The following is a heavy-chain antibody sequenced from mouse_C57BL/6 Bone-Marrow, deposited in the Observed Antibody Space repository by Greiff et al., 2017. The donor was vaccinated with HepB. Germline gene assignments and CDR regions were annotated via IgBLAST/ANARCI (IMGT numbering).Heavy chain of an antibody. CDR1: GYAFSSSW. Sequence: VQLQQSGPELVKPGASVKISCKASGYAFSSSWMNWVKQRPGKGLEWIGRIYPGDGDTNYNGKFKGKATLTADKSSSTAYMQLSSLTSEDSAVYFCARESLRTWFAYWGQGTLVTVSA. V-gene: IGHV1-82*01. CDR3: ARESLRTWFAY. CDR2: IYPGDGDT. D-gene: IGHD1-1*01. J-gene: IGHJ3*01.